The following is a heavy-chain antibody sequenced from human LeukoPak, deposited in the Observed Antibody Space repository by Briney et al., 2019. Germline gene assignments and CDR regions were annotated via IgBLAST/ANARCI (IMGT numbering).Heavy chain of an antibody. CDR1: GFTFSRYW. Sequence: GGSLRLSCAASGFTFSRYWMSWVRQVPRKGLEWVANIKQDGGEIYYVDSVKGRFTISRDNAKNSLYLQMNSLRAEDTAVYYCARDGIVGATDYWGQGTLVTVSS. J-gene: IGHJ4*02. CDR3: ARDGIVGATDY. V-gene: IGHV3-7*03. D-gene: IGHD1-26*01. CDR2: IKQDGGEI.